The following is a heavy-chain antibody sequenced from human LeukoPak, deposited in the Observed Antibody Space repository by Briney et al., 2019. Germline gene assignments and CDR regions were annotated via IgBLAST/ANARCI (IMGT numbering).Heavy chain of an antibody. CDR1: GYTFIHYY. Sequence: ASVKVSCKASGYTFIHYYMHWVRQAPGQGLEWMGWINPKSGATDYAQKFQGRVTMTRDTSISTAYMELTRLSSEHTAVYYCATYYLDHWGQGTLVTVSS. CDR2: INPKSGAT. D-gene: IGHD3-16*01. V-gene: IGHV1-2*02. CDR3: ATYYLDH. J-gene: IGHJ4*02.